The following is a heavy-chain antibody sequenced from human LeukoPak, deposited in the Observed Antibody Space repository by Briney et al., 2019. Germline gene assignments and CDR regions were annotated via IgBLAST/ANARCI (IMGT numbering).Heavy chain of an antibody. CDR2: INPNSGGT. Sequence: ASVKVSCKASGYTFTGYYMHWVRQAPGQGLEWMGWINPNSGGTNYAQKFQGRVTMTRDTSISTAYMELSRLRFDDTAVYYCARASYTVAGTRYFQHWGQGTLVPVSS. CDR1: GYTFTGYY. CDR3: ARASYTVAGTRYFQH. V-gene: IGHV1-2*02. D-gene: IGHD6-19*01. J-gene: IGHJ1*01.